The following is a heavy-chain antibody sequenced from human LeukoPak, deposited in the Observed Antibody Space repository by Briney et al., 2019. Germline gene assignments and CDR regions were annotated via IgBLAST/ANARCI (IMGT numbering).Heavy chain of an antibody. CDR2: IIPILGIA. J-gene: IGHJ5*02. Sequence: SVKVSCKASGGTFSSYAISWVRQAPGQGLEWMGRIIPILGIANYAQRFQGRVTITADKSTSTAYMKLSSLRSEDTAVYYCAREVDGSSGSYNWFDPWGQGTLVTVSS. V-gene: IGHV1-69*04. CDR1: GGTFSSYA. CDR3: AREVDGSSGSYNWFDP. D-gene: IGHD3-22*01.